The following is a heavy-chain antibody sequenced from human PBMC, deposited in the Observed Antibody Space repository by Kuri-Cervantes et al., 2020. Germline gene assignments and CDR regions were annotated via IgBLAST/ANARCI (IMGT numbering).Heavy chain of an antibody. Sequence: GESLKISCAASGFTFSSYGMSWVRQAPGKGLEWVSAISGSGGSTYYADSVKGRFTISRDNSKNTLYLQMNSLRAEDTAVYYCAKDRSVILDAFDIWGQGTMVTVSS. J-gene: IGHJ3*02. D-gene: IGHD3-10*01. CDR1: GFTFSSYG. V-gene: IGHV3-23*01. CDR2: ISGSGGST. CDR3: AKDRSVILDAFDI.